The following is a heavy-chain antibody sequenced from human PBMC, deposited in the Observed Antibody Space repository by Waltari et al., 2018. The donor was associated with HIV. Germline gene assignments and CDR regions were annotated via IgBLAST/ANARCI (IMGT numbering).Heavy chain of an antibody. V-gene: IGHV3-21*04. CDR1: GSTLSPYR. Sequence: KLVESGGGLVKTGGSLTLSCVGFGSTLSPYRVNWVRRAPGKGQDSGPSTIGPRTFGNSADSVKGRCTISSDNGKNTVYLQMDSLRVDDSATYYCVRDANIVVSIPYFDPWGQGVLVTVSS. D-gene: IGHD3-16*01. J-gene: IGHJ5*02. CDR2: TIGPRTFG. CDR3: VRDANIVVSIPYFDP.